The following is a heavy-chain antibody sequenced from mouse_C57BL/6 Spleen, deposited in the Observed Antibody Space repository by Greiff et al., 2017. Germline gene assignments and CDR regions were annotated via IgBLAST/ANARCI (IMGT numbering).Heavy chain of an antibody. CDR3: ARDWDYFDY. Sequence: QVQLKESGPELVKPGASVQISCKASGYAFSSSWMNWVKQRPGKGLEWIGRIYPGDGDTNYNGKFKGKATLTADKSSSTAYMQHSSLTSEDSAVYFCARDWDYFDYWGRGTTLTVSS. CDR1: GYAFSSSW. D-gene: IGHD4-1*01. CDR2: IYPGDGDT. J-gene: IGHJ2*01. V-gene: IGHV1-82*01.